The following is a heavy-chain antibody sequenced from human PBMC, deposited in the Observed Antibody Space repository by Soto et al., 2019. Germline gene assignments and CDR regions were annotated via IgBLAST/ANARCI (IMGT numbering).Heavy chain of an antibody. J-gene: IGHJ5*02. D-gene: IGHD3-16*01. V-gene: IGHV4-59*08. CDR3: ARNIMITFGGVDNWFDP. Sequence: SETLSLTCTVSGGSISSYYWSWIRQPPGKGLEWIGYIYYSGSTNYNPSLKSRVTISVDTSKNQFSLKLGSVTAADTAVYYCARNIMITFGGVDNWFDPWGQGTLVTVSS. CDR1: GGSISSYY. CDR2: IYYSGST.